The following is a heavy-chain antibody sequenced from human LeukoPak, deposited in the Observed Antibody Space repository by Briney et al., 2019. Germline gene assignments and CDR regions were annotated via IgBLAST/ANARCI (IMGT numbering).Heavy chain of an antibody. J-gene: IGHJ4*02. CDR2: IGGSGSPT. D-gene: IGHD6-19*01. CDR3: ARGAPDSGWYHMAHFDY. Sequence: PGGSLRLSCAASGFTFSSYSMNWVRQAPGKGPEWISYIGGSGSPTYCADSVKGRFTISRDNAKNSLFLQMNSLRAEDTAVYYCARGAPDSGWYHMAHFDYWGQGTLVTVSS. V-gene: IGHV3-48*04. CDR1: GFTFSSYS.